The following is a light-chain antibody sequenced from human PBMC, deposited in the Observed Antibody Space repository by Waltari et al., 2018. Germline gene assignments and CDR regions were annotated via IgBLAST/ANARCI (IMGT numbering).Light chain of an antibody. V-gene: IGKV4-1*01. CDR2: WAS. J-gene: IGKJ4*01. Sequence: DIVMTQSPDSLAVSLGERATINCKSXQSVVYSSNNKKVLAWYQQKPGRPPKVLICWASTRESGVPDRFSGSGSGTDFTLTISSLQAEDVAVYYCQQYYTTPLTFGGGTKVEIK. CDR3: QQYYTTPLT. CDR1: QSVVYSSNNKKV.